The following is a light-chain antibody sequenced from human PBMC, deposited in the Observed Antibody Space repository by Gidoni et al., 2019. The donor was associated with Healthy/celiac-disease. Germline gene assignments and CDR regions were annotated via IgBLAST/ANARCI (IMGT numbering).Light chain of an antibody. Sequence: NFMLTQPHSVSESPGKTVTISCTGSSGSIASNYVQWYQQRPGSAPTTVIYEDNTRPPGVPDRFSGSIDSSSNSASLTISGLKTEDEADYYCQSYDSSNRVFGGGTKLTVL. V-gene: IGLV6-57*02. CDR2: EDN. CDR1: SGSIASNY. J-gene: IGLJ3*02. CDR3: QSYDSSNRV.